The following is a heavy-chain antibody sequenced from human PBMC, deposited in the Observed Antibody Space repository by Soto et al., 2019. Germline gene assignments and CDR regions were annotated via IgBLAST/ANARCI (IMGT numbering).Heavy chain of an antibody. CDR1: GGSISSSSYY. V-gene: IGHV4-39*01. J-gene: IGHJ4*02. CDR2: IYYSGST. CDR3: AHLVDTALVH. Sequence: QLQLQESGPGLVKPSETLSLTCTVSGGSISSSSYYWGWIRQPPGKGLEWIGSIYYSGSTYYNPSVKTRVTLSVDTSQNHYSTKLSSVTAADPAVYYCAHLVDTALVHWGQGTLGTVSS. D-gene: IGHD5-18*01.